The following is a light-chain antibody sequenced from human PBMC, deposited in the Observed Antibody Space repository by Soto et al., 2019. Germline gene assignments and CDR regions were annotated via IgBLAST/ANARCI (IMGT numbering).Light chain of an antibody. V-gene: IGKV1-39*01. Sequence: DLQMTQSPSSLSASVGDRVTITCRASQSISSYLNWYQLKPGKAPKLLIYAASSLQSGVPSRFSGSGSGTDFTLTISSLQPEDFATYYCQQSYSTLPYTFGQGTKLEIK. CDR3: QQSYSTLPYT. CDR1: QSISSY. J-gene: IGKJ2*01. CDR2: AAS.